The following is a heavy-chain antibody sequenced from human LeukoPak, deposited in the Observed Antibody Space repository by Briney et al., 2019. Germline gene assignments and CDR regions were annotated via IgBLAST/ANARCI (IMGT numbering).Heavy chain of an antibody. V-gene: IGHV3-23*01. D-gene: IGHD3-16*02. Sequence: GGSLRLSCAASGFTFSSYAMNWVRQAPGKGLEWVSAISVSGGSTYYADSVKGRFTISRDNSKNTLYLQMNSLRAEDTAVYYCAKDVRSPLPPGIDYWGQGTLVTVSS. J-gene: IGHJ4*02. CDR1: GFTFSSYA. CDR2: ISVSGGST. CDR3: AKDVRSPLPPGIDY.